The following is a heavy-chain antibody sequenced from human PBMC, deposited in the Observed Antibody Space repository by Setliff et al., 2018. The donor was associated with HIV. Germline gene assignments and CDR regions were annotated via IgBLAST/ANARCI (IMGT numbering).Heavy chain of an antibody. CDR2: INHSGST. V-gene: IGHV4-34*01. D-gene: IGHD1-7*01. CDR3: ARDRYTWNYGKNYMDV. CDR1: GGSFSGYY. Sequence: SETLSLTCAGYGGSFSGYYWSWIRQPPGTGLEWIGEINHSGSTNYNPSLKSRVPISVDTSKNQFSLKLSSGTAADTAVYYCARDRYTWNYGKNYMDVWGKGTTVTVSS. J-gene: IGHJ6*03.